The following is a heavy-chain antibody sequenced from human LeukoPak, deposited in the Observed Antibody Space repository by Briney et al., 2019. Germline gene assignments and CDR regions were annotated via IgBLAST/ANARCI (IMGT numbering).Heavy chain of an antibody. CDR1: GFTFSSYS. J-gene: IGHJ4*02. Sequence: PGGSLRLSCAASGFTFSSYSMNWVRQAPGKGLEWVAVISYDGNNRYYADSVKGRFTVSRDNSKKTVYLQMNSLRAEDTAVYYCARELKYYYDTSGYSGLSYWGQGALVTVSS. D-gene: IGHD3-22*01. V-gene: IGHV3-30*03. CDR3: ARELKYYYDTSGYSGLSY. CDR2: ISYDGNNR.